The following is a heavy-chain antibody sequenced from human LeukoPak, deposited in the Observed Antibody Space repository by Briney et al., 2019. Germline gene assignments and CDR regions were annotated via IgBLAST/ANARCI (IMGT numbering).Heavy chain of an antibody. CDR1: GFTFSSYG. V-gene: IGHV3-30*02. D-gene: IGHD1-26*01. CDR2: IRYDGSNK. J-gene: IGHJ4*02. CDR3: ARDFGGSYYAGY. Sequence: GGSLRLSCAASGFTFSSYGMHWVRQAPGKGLEWVAFIRYDGSNKYYTDSVKGRFTITRDNSKNTLYLQMNSLRAEDTAVYYCARDFGGSYYAGYWGQGTLVTVSS.